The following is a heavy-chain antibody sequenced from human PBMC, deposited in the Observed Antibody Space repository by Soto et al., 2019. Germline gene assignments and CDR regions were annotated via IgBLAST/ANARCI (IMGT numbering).Heavy chain of an antibody. CDR3: ASKIVTPGYHFYDY. V-gene: IGHV3-48*03. CDR1: GFSFSSCE. CDR2: ISGSGTST. Sequence: GGSLRLSCAASGFSFSSCEMSWVRQAPGKGLEWVSYISGSGTSTQYSDSVKGRFTISRDNAKNSLHLQMNSLGAEDTAVYYCASKIVTPGYHFYDYWGQGTLVTVSS. J-gene: IGHJ4*02. D-gene: IGHD3-9*01.